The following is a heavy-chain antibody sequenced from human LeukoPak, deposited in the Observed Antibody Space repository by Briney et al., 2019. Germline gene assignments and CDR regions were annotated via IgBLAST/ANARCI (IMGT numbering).Heavy chain of an antibody. Sequence: GSVKVSCKASGYTFTGYYMHGVRQAPGQGLEWMGWINPNSGSTNYAQTFQGRVNMARDTSISTAYMELSRLRSDDTAVYFCAREGGNDIVLMVYATLGRYSYGMDVWGQGTTVTVSS. CDR2: INPNSGST. J-gene: IGHJ6*02. D-gene: IGHD2-8*01. V-gene: IGHV1-2*02. CDR3: AREGGNDIVLMVYATLGRYSYGMDV. CDR1: GYTFTGYY.